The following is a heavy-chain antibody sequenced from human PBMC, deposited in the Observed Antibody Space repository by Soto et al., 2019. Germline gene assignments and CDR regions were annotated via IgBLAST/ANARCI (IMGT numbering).Heavy chain of an antibody. CDR2: VWYDGGNK. CDR3: VRAAGYSGNDYVYYYGMDF. D-gene: IGHD5-12*01. J-gene: IGHJ6*02. Sequence: QVQLVESGGGVVQPGRSLRLSCAASGFTFSSYGMHWVRQAPGKGLEWVALVWYDGGNKYYADSVKGRFTSSRDNSKNTLYLQRNSLRDEDTTVYYCVRAAGYSGNDYVYYYGMDFWGQGPTVTVSS. CDR1: GFTFSSYG. V-gene: IGHV3-33*01.